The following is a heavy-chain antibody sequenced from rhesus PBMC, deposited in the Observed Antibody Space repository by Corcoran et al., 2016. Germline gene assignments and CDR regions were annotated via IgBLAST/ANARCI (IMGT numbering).Heavy chain of an antibody. CDR2: IDGNSAST. Sequence: QVKLQQWGEGQVKPSETLSLTCAGPGGSISGYYWGGIPQPTGKGLDWGGTIDGNSASTNYNPSLKSRVTLSVDTSKNQLSLKLSSVTAADTAVYYCAGNNIWTGYYLSWGQGVLVTVSS. D-gene: IGHD3-3*01. CDR3: AGNNIWTGYYLS. CDR1: GGSISGYY. J-gene: IGHJ4*01. V-gene: IGHV4-81*01.